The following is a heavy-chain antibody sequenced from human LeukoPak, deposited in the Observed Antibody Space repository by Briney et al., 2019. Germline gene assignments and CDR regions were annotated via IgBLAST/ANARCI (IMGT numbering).Heavy chain of an antibody. V-gene: IGHV1-2*02. J-gene: IGHJ4*02. Sequence: ASVKVSCKASGYTFTGYYMHWVRQAPEQGLEWMGWINPNSGDTNYAYKFQGRVTMTRDTSISTAYMELSSLTSDDSAVYFCSRASTIAAPGAIPNDFWGQGTLVTVPS. CDR1: GYTFTGYY. D-gene: IGHD6-13*01. CDR2: INPNSGDT. CDR3: SRASTIAAPGAIPNDF.